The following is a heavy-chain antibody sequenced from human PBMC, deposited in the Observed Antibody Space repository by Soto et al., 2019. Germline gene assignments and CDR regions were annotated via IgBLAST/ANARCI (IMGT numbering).Heavy chain of an antibody. CDR1: GYTFTGYY. CDR3: ARDLSITGSVDYYYYVMDV. D-gene: IGHD1-20*01. Sequence: ASVKVSCKASGYTFTGYYMHWVRQAPGQGLEWMGWINPNSGGTNYAQKFQGRVTMTRDTSISTAYMELSRLRSDDTAVYYCARDLSITGSVDYYYYVMDVWGQLTKVTVYS. CDR2: INPNSGGT. V-gene: IGHV1-2*02. J-gene: IGHJ6*02.